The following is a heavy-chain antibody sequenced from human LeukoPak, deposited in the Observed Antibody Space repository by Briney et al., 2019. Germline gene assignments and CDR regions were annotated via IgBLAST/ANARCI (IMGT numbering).Heavy chain of an antibody. D-gene: IGHD6-19*01. CDR1: GGSISGYY. J-gene: IGHJ6*02. CDR3: ARVTYNDGWYTRAQYIGMDV. V-gene: IGHV4-59*12. CDR2: IFHTGSA. Sequence: SETLSLTCAVSGGSISGYYWTWIRQPPGKGLEWIGYIFHTGSANYKSSLESRVTISIDMSKSQFSLKLSSVTAADTAVYYCARVTYNDGWYTRAQYIGMDVWGQGTTVTVSS.